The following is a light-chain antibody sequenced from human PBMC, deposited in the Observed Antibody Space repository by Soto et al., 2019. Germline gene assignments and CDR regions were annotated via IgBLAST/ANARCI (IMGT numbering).Light chain of an antibody. CDR2: DAS. J-gene: IGKJ5*01. Sequence: DIVMTQSPATLSVSPGDRATLSCRASQSISRYLAWYQQKPGQAPRLLIYDASNRATGTPARFSGSGSGTDFTLTISSLEPEDFAVYYCQQRSNWPPITFGQGTRLEIK. CDR3: QQRSNWPPIT. CDR1: QSISRY. V-gene: IGKV3-11*01.